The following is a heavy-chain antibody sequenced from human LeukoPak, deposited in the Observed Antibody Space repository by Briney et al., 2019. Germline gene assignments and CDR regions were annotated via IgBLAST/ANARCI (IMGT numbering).Heavy chain of an antibody. CDR2: INSDGTHT. CDR1: GSTISAYF. Sequence: GGSLRLSCAVSGSTISAYFMHWIRQAPGTGLVWVSRINSDGTHTAYADSVRGRFTISRDNAKNSLYLQMNSLRAEDTAVYYCARGDSGVAAGGGMDVWGQGTTVTVSS. J-gene: IGHJ6*02. V-gene: IGHV3-74*01. CDR3: ARGDSGVAAGGGMDV. D-gene: IGHD6-13*01.